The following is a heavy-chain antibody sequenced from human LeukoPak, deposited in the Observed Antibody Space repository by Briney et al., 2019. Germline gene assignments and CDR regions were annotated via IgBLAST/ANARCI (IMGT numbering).Heavy chain of an antibody. Sequence: SETLSLTCTVSGDSISVDNYYWGWLRRPPGKGLESFGSIYYNGNTYYEPSLKSRVSISVDTSKNQFSLQVTSVTAADTAVYYCARHVGHYYGSGTLPYYYDYWGQGTLVTVSS. CDR3: ARHVGHYYGSGTLPYYYDY. CDR1: GDSISVDNYY. V-gene: IGHV4-39*01. CDR2: IYYNGNT. J-gene: IGHJ4*02. D-gene: IGHD3-10*01.